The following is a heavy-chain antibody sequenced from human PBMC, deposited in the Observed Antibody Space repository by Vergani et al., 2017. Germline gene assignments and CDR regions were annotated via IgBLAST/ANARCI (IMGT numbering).Heavy chain of an antibody. CDR2: INHSGST. CDR1: GGSFSAYY. J-gene: IGHJ5*02. Sequence: QVQLQQWGAGLLRPSETLSLTCGVYGGSFSAYYWSWIRQPPGKGLEWFGEINHSGSTNYNPSLKSRLTISVDTSNPQFSVKLNSVTAADTAVYYCARGTGTTRAYWFDPWGQGTLVTVSS. V-gene: IGHV4-34*01. CDR3: ARGTGTTRAYWFDP. D-gene: IGHD1-7*01.